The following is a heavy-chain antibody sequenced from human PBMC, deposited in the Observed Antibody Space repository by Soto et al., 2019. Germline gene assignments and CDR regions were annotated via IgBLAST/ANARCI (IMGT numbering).Heavy chain of an antibody. D-gene: IGHD1-1*01. J-gene: IGHJ5*01. Sequence: ASVKVSCKASGYTFANYGISWVRQAPGQGLEWMGWISGNNGATNYAPKVQDRITMTLDTSTGVASMALRSLRSDDTAIYYCVRDLEYLRGTGNWFDSWGQGXLVTVYS. CDR1: GYTFANYG. CDR2: ISGNNGAT. V-gene: IGHV1-18*04. CDR3: VRDLEYLRGTGNWFDS.